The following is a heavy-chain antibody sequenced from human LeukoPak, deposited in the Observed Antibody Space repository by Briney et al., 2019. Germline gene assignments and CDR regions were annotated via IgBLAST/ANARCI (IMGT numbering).Heavy chain of an antibody. CDR1: GFTFSSYW. CDR2: IKQDGSEK. Sequence: GGSLRLSCAASGFTFSSYWMSWVRQAPGKGLEWVANIKQDGSEKYYVDSVKGRFTISRDNAKNSLYLQMNSLRAEDTAVYYCAKGIYSSGWLFDYWGQGTLVTVSS. J-gene: IGHJ4*02. D-gene: IGHD6-19*01. V-gene: IGHV3-7*01. CDR3: AKGIYSSGWLFDY.